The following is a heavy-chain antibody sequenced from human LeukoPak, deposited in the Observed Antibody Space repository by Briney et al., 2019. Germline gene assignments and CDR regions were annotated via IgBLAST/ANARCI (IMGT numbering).Heavy chain of an antibody. CDR2: IYYSGGT. V-gene: IGHV4-61*01. CDR1: GGAVSSNNYY. CDR3: ARDSNCSGGTCYDR. J-gene: IGHJ4*02. D-gene: IGHD2-15*01. Sequence: PSETLSLTCTVSGGAVSSNNYYWSWIRQPPGKGLEWIGQIYYSGGTTYNPSLQSRGIISLDTSKNQFSLKLSSVTAAHTAVYYCARDSNCSGGTCYDRWGQGTLVTVSS.